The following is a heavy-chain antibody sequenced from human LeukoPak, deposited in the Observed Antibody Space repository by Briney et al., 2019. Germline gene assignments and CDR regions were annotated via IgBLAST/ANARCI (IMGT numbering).Heavy chain of an antibody. V-gene: IGHV3-7*01. CDR1: GFTFSSYW. J-gene: IGHJ4*02. CDR3: ASPRGEDYGYFDY. D-gene: IGHD4-17*01. Sequence: GGSLRLSCAASGFTFSSYWMSWVRQAPGKGLEWVANIKQDGSEKYYVDSVKGRSTISRDNAKNSLYLQMNSLRAEDTAVYYCASPRGEDYGYFDYWGQGTLVTVSS. CDR2: IKQDGSEK.